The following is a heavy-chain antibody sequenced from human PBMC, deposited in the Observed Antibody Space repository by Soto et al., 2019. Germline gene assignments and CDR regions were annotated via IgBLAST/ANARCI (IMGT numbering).Heavy chain of an antibody. Sequence: PGGSLILSCEASGSTLSSYVMSWVRQAPGKGLEWVSSISGNGVNTYYAHSVKGRFTISRDTSKNTLYLQMNSLRAEDTAVYYCAKGRLWFGDLFSVMSYFDSWGQGTLVTVSS. CDR1: GSTLSSYV. J-gene: IGHJ4*02. CDR3: AKGRLWFGDLFSVMSYFDS. CDR2: ISGNGVNT. D-gene: IGHD3-10*01. V-gene: IGHV3-23*01.